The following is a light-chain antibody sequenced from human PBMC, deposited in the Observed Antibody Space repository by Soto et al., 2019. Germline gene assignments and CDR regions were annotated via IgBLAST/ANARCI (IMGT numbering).Light chain of an antibody. CDR3: QSNDNGLSGSDV. J-gene: IGLJ1*01. Sequence: QSVLTQPPSVSGAPGQRVTISCTGSSFNIGAGYDVNWYQQLPETAPKLLIFGDSNRPSGVPDRFSGSKSGTSASLVITGLQADDEADYYCQSNDNGLSGSDVFXTGTKVTVL. CDR1: SFNIGAGYD. CDR2: GDS. V-gene: IGLV1-40*01.